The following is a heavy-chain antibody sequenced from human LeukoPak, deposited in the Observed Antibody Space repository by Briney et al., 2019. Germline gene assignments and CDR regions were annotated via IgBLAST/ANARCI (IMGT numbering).Heavy chain of an antibody. CDR2: IKTKSDGGTT. V-gene: IGHV3-15*01. Sequence: KPGGSLRLSCAASGFTFSNALINWVRQAPGKGLEWVARIKTKSDGGTTDYAAPVKGRFTISRDDSKNTVYLQMNGLKTEDTAVYYCVSQYFDFWGQGTLVTVSS. CDR1: GFTFSNAL. J-gene: IGHJ4*02. CDR3: VSQYFDF.